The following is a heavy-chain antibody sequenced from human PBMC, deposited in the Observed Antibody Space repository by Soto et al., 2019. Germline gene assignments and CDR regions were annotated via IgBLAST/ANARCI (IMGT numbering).Heavy chain of an antibody. CDR2: LSSSSSTI. V-gene: IGHV3-48*01. Sequence: EVQLVESGGGLVQPGGSLRLSCAASGFTFSSYSMNWVRQAPGKGLEWVSYLSSSSSTIYYADSVKGRFTLSRDNAKNSLYLQMNSLRAEDTAVYYCARGRDYFDDWGQGTLVTVSS. CDR1: GFTFSSYS. J-gene: IGHJ4*02. CDR3: ARGRDYFDD.